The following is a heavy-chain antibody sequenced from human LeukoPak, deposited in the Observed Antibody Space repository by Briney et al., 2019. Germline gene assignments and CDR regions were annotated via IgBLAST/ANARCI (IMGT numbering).Heavy chain of an antibody. V-gene: IGHV3-23*01. CDR2: ISGSGGST. J-gene: IGHJ6*02. Sequence: GGSLRLSCAASGFTFSSYAMSWVRQAPGKGMEWVSAISGSGGSTYYADSVKGRFTISRDNSKNTLYMQMNSLRAEDTAIYYCAKVPYSDYGSGRPPFMDVWGQGTTVAVS. CDR3: AKVPYSDYGSGRPPFMDV. CDR1: GFTFSSYA. D-gene: IGHD3-10*01.